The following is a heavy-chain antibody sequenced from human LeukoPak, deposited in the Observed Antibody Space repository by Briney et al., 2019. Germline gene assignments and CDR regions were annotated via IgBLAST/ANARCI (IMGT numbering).Heavy chain of an antibody. V-gene: IGHV4-59*01. J-gene: IGHJ4*02. CDR2: IYYSGST. Sequence: SETLSLTCTVSGGSISSYYWSWIRQPPGKGLEWIGYIYYSGSTNYNPSLKSRVTISVDTSKNQFSLKLSSVTAADTAVYYCARGYSYGYDYYFDYWGQGTLVTVSS. CDR1: GGSISSYY. CDR3: ARGYSYGYDYYFDY. D-gene: IGHD5-18*01.